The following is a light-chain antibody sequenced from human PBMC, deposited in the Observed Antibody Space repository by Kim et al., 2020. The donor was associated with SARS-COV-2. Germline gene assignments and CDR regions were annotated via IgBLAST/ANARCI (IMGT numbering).Light chain of an antibody. V-gene: IGLV3-1*01. CDR2: QDT. CDR3: QAWDSSTHVV. J-gene: IGLJ2*01. Sequence: SYELTQPPSESVSPGQTASITCSGDKLGDKYACWYQQNPGQSPVLVIYQDTKRPSGIPERFSGSNSGNTATLTISGTQAMDEADYYCQAWDSSTHVVFGGGTQLTVL. CDR1: KLGDKY.